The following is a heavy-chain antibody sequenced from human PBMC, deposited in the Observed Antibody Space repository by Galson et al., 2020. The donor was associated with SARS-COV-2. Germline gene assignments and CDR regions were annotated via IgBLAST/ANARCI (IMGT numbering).Heavy chain of an antibody. CDR1: GYTLTELS. V-gene: IGHV1-24*01. D-gene: IGHD3-3*01. Sequence: ASVKVSCTVSGYTLTELSMHWVRQAPGKGLEWMGGFDPEDGETIYAQKFQGRVTMTADTSTDTAYMELSSLRSEDTAVYYCATGSVFTKGNWFDPWGQGTLVTVSS. CDR3: ATGSVFTKGNWFDP. CDR2: FDPEDGET. J-gene: IGHJ5*02.